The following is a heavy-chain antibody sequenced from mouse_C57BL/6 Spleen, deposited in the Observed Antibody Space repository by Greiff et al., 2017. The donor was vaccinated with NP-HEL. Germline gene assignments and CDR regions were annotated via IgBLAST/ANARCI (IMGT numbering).Heavy chain of an antibody. V-gene: IGHV5-17*01. CDR3: ARRFITTVVAHYYARDY. Sequence: EVKLQESGGGLVKPGGSLKLSCAASGFTFSDYGMHWVRQAPEKGLEWVAYISSGSSTIYYADTVKGRFTFSRDNAKNTLFLQMTSLRSEDTAMYYCARRFITTVVAHYYARDYWGQGTSVTVSS. CDR2: ISSGSSTI. CDR1: GFTFSDYG. J-gene: IGHJ4*01. D-gene: IGHD1-1*01.